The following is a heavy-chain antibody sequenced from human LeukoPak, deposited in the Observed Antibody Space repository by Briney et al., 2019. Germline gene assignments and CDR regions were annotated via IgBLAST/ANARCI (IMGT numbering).Heavy chain of an antibody. CDR1: GGSISSYY. J-gene: IGHJ4*02. CDR3: ARDVSSGSGSYYNV. D-gene: IGHD3-10*01. Sequence: SETLSLTCTVSGGSISSYYWSWIRQPPGKGLEWIGYIYYSGSTNYNPSLKSRVTISVDTSKNQFSLKLSSVTAADTAVYYCARDVSSGSGSYYNVWGQGTLVTVSS. V-gene: IGHV4-59*01. CDR2: IYYSGST.